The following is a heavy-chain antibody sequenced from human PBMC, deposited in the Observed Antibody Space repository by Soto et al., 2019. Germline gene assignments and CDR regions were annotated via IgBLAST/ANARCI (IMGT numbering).Heavy chain of an antibody. J-gene: IGHJ6*02. CDR2: ISNSGGII. D-gene: IGHD3-10*01. CDR1: GFTFSNYQ. Sequence: GGSLRLSCAASGFTFSNYQMTWLRQAPGKGLEWISHISNSGGIIEYAESVKGRFTISRDNAKNSVYLQMNILRADDAAIYYFARKRRSDRYVSYIWGQGTTVTVSS. CDR3: ARKRRSDRYVSYI. V-gene: IGHV3-11*01.